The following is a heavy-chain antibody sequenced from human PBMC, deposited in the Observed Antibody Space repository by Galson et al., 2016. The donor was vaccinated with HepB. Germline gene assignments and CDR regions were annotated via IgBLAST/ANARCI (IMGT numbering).Heavy chain of an antibody. CDR3: ARGVRQQRVWYYYYAMDV. V-gene: IGHV3-7*01. J-gene: IGHJ6*02. D-gene: IGHD6-13*01. CDR2: IKQDGSEK. CDR1: GFTFSTYW. Sequence: SLRLSCAASGFTFSTYWMSWVRQAPGKGLEWVANIKQDGSEKYYVDSVTGRFTISRDNAKNSLYLQMSSLRVEDTAIYYCARGVRQQRVWYYYYAMDVWGQGTTVTVSS.